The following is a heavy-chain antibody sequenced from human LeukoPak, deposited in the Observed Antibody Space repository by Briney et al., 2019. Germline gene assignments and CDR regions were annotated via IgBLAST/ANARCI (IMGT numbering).Heavy chain of an antibody. D-gene: IGHD6-13*01. CDR3: ARFAAAAGPDYFDY. CDR1: GYSFTSYW. J-gene: IGHJ4*02. V-gene: IGHV5-51*01. Sequence: RRESLKISCKGSGYSFTSYWIGWVRQMPGKGLEWMGIIYPGDSDTRYSPSFQGQVTISADKSISTAYLQWSSLKASDTAMYYCARFAAAAGPDYFDYWGQGTLVTVSS. CDR2: IYPGDSDT.